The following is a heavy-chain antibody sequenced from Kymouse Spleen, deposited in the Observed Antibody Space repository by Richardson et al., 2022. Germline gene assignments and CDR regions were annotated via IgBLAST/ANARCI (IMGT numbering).Heavy chain of an antibody. CDR3: ARAHYYDSSGYYFDY. CDR1: GFTFSSYD. Sequence: EVQLVESGGGLVQPGGSLRLSCAASGFTFSSYDMHWVRQATGKGLEWVSAIGTAGDTYYPGSVKGRFTISRENAKNSLYLQMNSLRAGDTAVYYCARAHYYDSSGYYFDYWGQGTLVTVSS. J-gene: IGHJ4*02. D-gene: IGHD3-22*01. CDR2: IGTAGDT. V-gene: IGHV3-13*01.